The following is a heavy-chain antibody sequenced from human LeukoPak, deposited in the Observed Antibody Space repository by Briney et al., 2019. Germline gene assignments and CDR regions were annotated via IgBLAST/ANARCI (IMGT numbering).Heavy chain of an antibody. CDR3: ARAGADYDILTGYYSPPYNWFDP. V-gene: IGHV4-30-2*01. D-gene: IGHD3-9*01. Sequence: SETLSLTCTVSGGSISSYSWSWIRQPPGKGLEWIGYIYHSGSTYYNPSLKSRVTISVDRSKNQFSLKLSSVTAADTAVYYCARAGADYDILTGYYSPPYNWFDPWGQGTLVTVSS. J-gene: IGHJ5*02. CDR1: GGSISSYS. CDR2: IYHSGST.